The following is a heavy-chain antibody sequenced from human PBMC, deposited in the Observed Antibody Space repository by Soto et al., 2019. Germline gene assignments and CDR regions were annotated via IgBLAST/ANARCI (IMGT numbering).Heavy chain of an antibody. Sequence: QVQLQQWGAGLLKHSEPLSLTCAVYGGSFSAYYWSWLRQPPGKGLEWIGEINHSGSTNFNPSLKRRVTLSVDQSKKRSSLKLNSVTVADTAVYYCARGRGDSYGGNWFDPGGQGTPVTVS. CDR2: INHSGST. D-gene: IGHD5-18*01. CDR3: ARGRGDSYGGNWFDP. CDR1: GGSFSAYY. V-gene: IGHV4-34*01. J-gene: IGHJ5*02.